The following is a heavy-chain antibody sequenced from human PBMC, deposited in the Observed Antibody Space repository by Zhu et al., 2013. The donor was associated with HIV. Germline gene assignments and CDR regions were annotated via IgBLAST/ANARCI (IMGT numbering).Heavy chain of an antibody. CDR2: IIPIFGTA. CDR1: GGTFSSYA. CDR3: ARDNGSYSLVDYYYYMDV. J-gene: IGHJ6*03. V-gene: IGHV1-69*01. Sequence: QVQLVQSGAEVKKPGSSVKVSCKASGGTFSSYAISWVRQAPGQGLEWMGGIIPIFGTANYAQKFQGRVTITADESTSTAYMELSSLRSEDTAVYYCARDNGSYSLVDYYYYMDVWGKGTTVTVSS. D-gene: IGHD1-26*01.